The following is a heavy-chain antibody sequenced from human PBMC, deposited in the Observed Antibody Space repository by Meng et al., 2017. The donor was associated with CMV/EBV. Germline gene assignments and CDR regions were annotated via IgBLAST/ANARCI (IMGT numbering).Heavy chain of an antibody. V-gene: IGHV1-8*03. D-gene: IGHD3-10*01. J-gene: IGHJ6*02. CDR1: GYTFTSYD. CDR2: MNPNSGNT. Sequence: ASVKVSCKASGYTFTSYDINWVRQATGRGLEWMGWMNPNSGNTGYAQKFQGRDTITRNTSISTAYMELSSLRSEDTAVYYCARGGYGSGVPYGMDVWGQGTTVTVSS. CDR3: ARGGYGSGVPYGMDV.